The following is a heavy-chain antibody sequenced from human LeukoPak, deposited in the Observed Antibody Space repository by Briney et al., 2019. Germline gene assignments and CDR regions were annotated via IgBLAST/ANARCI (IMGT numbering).Heavy chain of an antibody. CDR2: IKQDGSEK. J-gene: IGHJ4*02. CDR3: ARVLPGVKKVLEYYFDY. CDR1: GFTFSSYW. D-gene: IGHD3-9*01. Sequence: GGSLRLPCAASGFTFSSYWMSWVRQAPGKGLEWVANIKQDGSEKYYVDSVKGRFTISRDNAKNSLYLQMNSLRAEDTAVYYCARVLPGVKKVLEYYFDYWGQGTLATVSS. V-gene: IGHV3-7*01.